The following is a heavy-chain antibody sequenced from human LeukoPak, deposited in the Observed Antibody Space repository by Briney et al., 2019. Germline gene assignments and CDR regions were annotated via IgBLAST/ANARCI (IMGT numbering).Heavy chain of an antibody. J-gene: IGHJ3*02. V-gene: IGHV3-21*01. CDR1: GFTFSSYS. Sequence: GGSLRLSCAASGFTFSSYSMNWVRQAPGKGLEWVSSISSSSSYIYYADSVKGRFTNSRDNAKNSLYLQMNCLRAEDTAVYYCARGGLDTAMVSPFGAFDIWGQGTMVTVSS. CDR2: ISSSSSYI. D-gene: IGHD5-18*01. CDR3: ARGGLDTAMVSPFGAFDI.